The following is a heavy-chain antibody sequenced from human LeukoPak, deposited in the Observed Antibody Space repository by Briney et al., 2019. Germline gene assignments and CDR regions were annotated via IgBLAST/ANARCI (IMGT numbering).Heavy chain of an antibody. CDR2: INPNSGGT. D-gene: IGHD3-10*01. CDR1: GYTFSDYY. Sequence: GASVKVSCKASGYTFSDYYMHWVRQAPGQGLEWMGWINPNSGGTNYAQKLQGRVTMTTDTSTSTAYMELRSLRSDDTAVYYCARRLTMVRGDDYYYYMDVWGKGTTVTISS. CDR3: ARRLTMVRGDDYYYYMDV. V-gene: IGHV1-2*02. J-gene: IGHJ6*03.